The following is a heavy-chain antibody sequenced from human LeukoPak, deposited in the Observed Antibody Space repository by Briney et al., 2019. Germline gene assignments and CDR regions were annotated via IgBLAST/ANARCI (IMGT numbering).Heavy chain of an antibody. CDR2: INHSGST. V-gene: IGHV4-34*01. J-gene: IGHJ5*02. D-gene: IGHD2-15*01. CDR3: ARQQCNGGSCYSRAIWFDP. CDR1: GGSFSGYY. Sequence: SETLSLTCAVYGGSFSGYYWSWIRQPPGKGLEWIGEINHSGSTNYNPSLKSRVTISVDTSKNQFSLNLNSVTAADTAMYYCARQQCNGGSCYSRAIWFDPWGQGTLVTVSS.